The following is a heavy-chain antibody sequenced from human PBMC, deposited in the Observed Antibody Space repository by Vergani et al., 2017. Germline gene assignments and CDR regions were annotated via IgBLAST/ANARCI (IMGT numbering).Heavy chain of an antibody. CDR1: GITFWKFG. CDR3: ARGYDY. J-gene: IGHJ4*02. CDR2: ISWNSGAV. V-gene: IGHV3-9*01. Sequence: EVDLVESGGGLAQPGGSLRLSCEASGITFWKFGMHWVRQGPGKGLEWVSGISWNSGAVDYADSVRGRFTISRDNAKNSLFLEMNSLRFEDTAVYYCARGYDYWGQGTLVTVSS.